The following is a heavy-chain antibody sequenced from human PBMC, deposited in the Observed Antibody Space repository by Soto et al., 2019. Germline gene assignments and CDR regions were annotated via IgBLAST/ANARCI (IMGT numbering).Heavy chain of an antibody. CDR1: GYTFTSYG. D-gene: IGHD1-1*01. CDR2: ISGYTGNT. Sequence: QVQLVQSGAEVKRHGASVKVSCKASGYTFTSYGINWVRQAPGQGLEWMGWISGYTGNTNYAQKLQGRVTMTTDKSTSTAYMELRSLISDDTAMYYCAKGTGTTSEASLFDYWGQGTLVTVSS. CDR3: AKGTGTTSEASLFDY. V-gene: IGHV1-18*01. J-gene: IGHJ4*02.